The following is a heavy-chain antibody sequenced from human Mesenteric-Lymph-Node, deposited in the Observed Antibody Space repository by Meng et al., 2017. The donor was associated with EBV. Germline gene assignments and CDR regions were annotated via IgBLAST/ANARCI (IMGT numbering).Heavy chain of an antibody. V-gene: IGHV4-34*01. CDR3: ARGGVLSYYALDY. D-gene: IGHD1-26*01. CDR2: INHSGST. J-gene: IGHJ4*02. CDR1: GWSLSGYY. Sequence: HVHAQQGGAGLLKPSETLSLTCAVYGWSLSGYYWSWIRQPPGKGLEWIGEINHSGSTNYNPSLKSRVTISVDTSKNQFSLKLSSVTAADTAVYYCARGGVLSYYALDYWGQGTLVTVSS.